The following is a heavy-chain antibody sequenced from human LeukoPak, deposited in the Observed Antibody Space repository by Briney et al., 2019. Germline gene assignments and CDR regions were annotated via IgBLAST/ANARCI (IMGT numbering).Heavy chain of an antibody. D-gene: IGHD6-6*01. CDR2: IYYSGST. Sequence: SETLSLTCTVSGGSISSYYWSWIRQPPGKGLEWIGYIYYSGSTNYNPSLKSRVTISVDTSKNQFSLKLSSVTAADTAVYYCARREYSSTSFDYWGQGTLVTVSS. CDR1: GGSISSYY. CDR3: ARREYSSTSFDY. J-gene: IGHJ4*02. V-gene: IGHV4-59*08.